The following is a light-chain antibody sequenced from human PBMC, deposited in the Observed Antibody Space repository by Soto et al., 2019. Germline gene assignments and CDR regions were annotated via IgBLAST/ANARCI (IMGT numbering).Light chain of an antibody. J-gene: IGLJ1*01. V-gene: IGLV2-18*02. Sequence: QSALTQPPSVSGSPGQSVAISCTGTSSDVGSYNRVSWYQQPPGTAPKLMIYDVSSRPSEVPDRFSGSKSGNTASLTISGLQAEDEADYYCSSFTTSGTYVFGTGTKLTVL. CDR1: SSDVGSYNR. CDR2: DVS. CDR3: SSFTTSGTYV.